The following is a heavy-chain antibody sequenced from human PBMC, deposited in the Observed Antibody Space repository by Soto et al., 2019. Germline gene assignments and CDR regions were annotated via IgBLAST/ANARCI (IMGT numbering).Heavy chain of an antibody. CDR2: IYYSGNT. V-gene: IGHV4-39*07. CDR3: ARSILTTGAYAFDI. D-gene: IGHD4-17*01. J-gene: IGHJ3*02. Sequence: SETLSLTCTVSGGSISSSSYYWGWIRQPPGKRLEWIGSIYYSGNTYYNPSLKSRVTISVDTSKNQFSLKLTSVTAADTAVYYCARSILTTGAYAFDIWGQGTMVTVSS. CDR1: GGSISSSSYY.